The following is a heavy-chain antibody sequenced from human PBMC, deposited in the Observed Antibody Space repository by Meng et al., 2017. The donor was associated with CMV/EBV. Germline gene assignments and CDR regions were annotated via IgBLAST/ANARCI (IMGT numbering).Heavy chain of an antibody. CDR2: IRAYNGNT. CDR1: GYTFTSYG. V-gene: IGHV1-18*01. CDR3: ARDLGTYDFWSGYLPNFDY. Sequence: ASVKVSCKASGYTFTSYGISWVRQAPGQGLEWMGWIRAYNGNTNYAQKLQGRVTMTTDTSTSTAYMELRSLRSDDTAVYYCARDLGTYDFWSGYLPNFDYWGQGTLVTVSS. D-gene: IGHD3-3*01. J-gene: IGHJ4*02.